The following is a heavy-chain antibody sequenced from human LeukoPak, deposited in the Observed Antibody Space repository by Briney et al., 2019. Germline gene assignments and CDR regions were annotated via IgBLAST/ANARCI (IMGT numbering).Heavy chain of an antibody. J-gene: IGHJ4*02. D-gene: IGHD5-18*01. CDR2: IKQDGREK. V-gene: IGHV3-7*01. Sequence: GGSQRLSCAASGFTLSSYWMSWVRQAPGKGLEWVAKIKQDGREKYYVDSVKGRFTISRDNAKNSLYLQMNSLRAEDTAVYYCARDRGFNYGSDFWGQGTLVTVSS. CDR3: ARDRGFNYGSDF. CDR1: GFTLSSYW.